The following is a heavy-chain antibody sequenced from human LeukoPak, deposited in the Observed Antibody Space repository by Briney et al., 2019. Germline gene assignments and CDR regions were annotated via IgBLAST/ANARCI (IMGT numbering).Heavy chain of an antibody. CDR1: GGTFSSYA. CDR3: ARGTGYSYGAEYYYYMDV. CDR2: IIPIFGTA. Sequence: SVKVSCKASGGTFSSYAISWVRQAPGQGLEWMGGIIPIFGTANYAQKFQGRVTITADESTSTAYMELSSLRSEDTAVYYCARGTGYSYGAEYYYYMDVWGKGTTVTISS. J-gene: IGHJ6*03. V-gene: IGHV1-69*13. D-gene: IGHD5-18*01.